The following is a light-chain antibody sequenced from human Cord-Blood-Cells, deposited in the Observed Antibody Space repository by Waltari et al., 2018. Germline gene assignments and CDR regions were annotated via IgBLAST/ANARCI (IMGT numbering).Light chain of an antibody. V-gene: IGKV4-1*01. CDR3: QQYYSTPRT. Sequence: IVMTQSPDSLAVSLGERATTNCKSSQSVLYSSNNKNYLAWYQQKPGQPPKLLIYWASTRESGVPDRFSGSGSGTDFTLTISSLQAEDVAVYYCQQYYSTPRTFGQGTKVEIK. J-gene: IGKJ1*01. CDR1: QSVLYSSNNKNY. CDR2: WAS.